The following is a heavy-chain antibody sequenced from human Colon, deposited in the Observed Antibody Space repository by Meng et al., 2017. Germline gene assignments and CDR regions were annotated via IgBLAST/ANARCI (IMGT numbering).Heavy chain of an antibody. D-gene: IGHD4-17*01. J-gene: IGHJ5*02. CDR2: IYYSGST. V-gene: IGHV4-30-4*01. CDR3: ARDRKHYGERGWFDP. CDR1: GGSISSGDYY. Sequence: QVEVQESGPGRVQPSQTLSLTCTVSGGSISSGDYYWSWIRQPPGKGLEWIGYIYYSGSTYSNASLKSRVTISIDRSKNQFSLKLSSVTAADTAVYYCARDRKHYGERGWFDPWGQGTLVTVSS.